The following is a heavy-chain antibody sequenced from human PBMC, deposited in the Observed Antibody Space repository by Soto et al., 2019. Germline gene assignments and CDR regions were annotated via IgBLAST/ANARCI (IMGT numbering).Heavy chain of an antibody. J-gene: IGHJ4*02. V-gene: IGHV4-61*01. Sequence: SETLSLTCSVSGGSVSSGYYWNWIRQSPGKGLEWIGHLYYTGSTNYNPSLKSRVTISVDTSKNQFFLNLTSVTAADTAVYYCARGPIPVARRYFDSWGQGIPVTVSS. D-gene: IGHD2-15*01. CDR3: ARGPIPVARRYFDS. CDR1: GGSVSSGYY. CDR2: LYYTGST.